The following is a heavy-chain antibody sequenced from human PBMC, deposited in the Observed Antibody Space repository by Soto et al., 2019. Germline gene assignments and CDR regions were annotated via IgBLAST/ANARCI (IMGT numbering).Heavy chain of an antibody. D-gene: IGHD2-21*02. Sequence: EVQLVESGGGLVQPGGSLRLSCAASGFTFSRYWMSWVRQAPGKGLEWVANIKQDGSEKYYVDSVKGRFTISRDNATNALYLQSNSLRAEDTAVYYCARDGPLLAYCGGDCDSDGIDVWGQGTTVTVSS. J-gene: IGHJ6*02. V-gene: IGHV3-7*01. CDR3: ARDGPLLAYCGGDCDSDGIDV. CDR1: GFTFSRYW. CDR2: IKQDGSEK.